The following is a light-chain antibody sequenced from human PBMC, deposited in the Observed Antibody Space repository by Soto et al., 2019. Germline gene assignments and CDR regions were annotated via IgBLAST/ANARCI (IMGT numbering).Light chain of an antibody. V-gene: IGLV2-8*01. CDR3: SSYAGSNNFGV. CDR1: SSDVGGYNY. CDR2: EVS. J-gene: IGLJ2*01. Sequence: QSVLTQPPSASGSPGQSATISCTGTSSDVGGYNYVSWYQQHPGKAPKLMIYEVSKRPSGVPDRFSGSKSGNTASLTVSGLQAEDEADYYCSSYAGSNNFGVFGGGTKLTVL.